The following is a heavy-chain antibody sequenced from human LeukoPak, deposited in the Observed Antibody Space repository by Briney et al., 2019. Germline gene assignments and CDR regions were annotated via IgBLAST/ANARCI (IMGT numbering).Heavy chain of an antibody. D-gene: IGHD3-10*01. Sequence: SETLSLACTVAGGSISSDNYGWSWIRHPPGKGLEWIGYINYSGSTYYNPSPKSQVPISVDTSKHHLSLKLSSVTAADTAVYYCARYGSGSTWFDPWGQGPLVPVS. J-gene: IGHJ5*02. CDR1: GGSISSDNYG. CDR2: INYSGST. CDR3: ARYGSGSTWFDP. V-gene: IGHV4-30-4*01.